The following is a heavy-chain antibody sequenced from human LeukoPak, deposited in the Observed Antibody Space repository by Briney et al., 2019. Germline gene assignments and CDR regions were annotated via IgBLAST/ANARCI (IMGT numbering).Heavy chain of an antibody. CDR2: ISSSSSTI. CDR1: GFTFSSYS. CDR3: ARARDSSGWFDAFDI. J-gene: IGHJ3*02. V-gene: IGHV3-48*01. Sequence: QSGGSLRLSCAASGFTFSSYSMNWVRQAPGKGLEWVSYISSSSSTIYYADSVKGRFTISRDNAKDSLYLQMNSLRAEDTAVYYCARARDSSGWFDAFDIWGQGTMVTVSS. D-gene: IGHD6-19*01.